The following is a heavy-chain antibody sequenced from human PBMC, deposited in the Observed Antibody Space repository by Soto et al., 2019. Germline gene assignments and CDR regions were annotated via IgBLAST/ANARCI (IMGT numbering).Heavy chain of an antibody. J-gene: IGHJ6*02. D-gene: IGHD2-2*01. V-gene: IGHV4-4*02. CDR3: ARDSQYCSSTSCEGGMDV. CDR1: GGSISSRNW. CDR2: IYHSGST. Sequence: SETLSLTCAVSGGSISSRNWWSWVRQPPGKGLEWIGEIYHSGSTNYNPSLKSRVTISVDKSKNQFSLKLSSVTAADTAVYYCARDSQYCSSTSCEGGMDVWGQGTTVTVSS.